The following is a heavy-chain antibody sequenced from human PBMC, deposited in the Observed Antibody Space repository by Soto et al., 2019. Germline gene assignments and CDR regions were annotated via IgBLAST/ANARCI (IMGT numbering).Heavy chain of an antibody. CDR1: GFTFSTYG. V-gene: IGHV3-30*18. J-gene: IGHJ4*02. CDR3: AKDKGRGGVGHNDFWSGYYGAMNELDY. D-gene: IGHD3-3*01. Sequence: PGGSLRLSCAASGFTFSTYGMHWVRQAPGKGLEWVAVISFEGSVQYYADSVRGRFTISRDNSRNTQYLHLNSLRAEDTAVYYCAKDKGRGGVGHNDFWSGYYGAMNELDYWGQGTLVTVSS. CDR2: ISFEGSVQ.